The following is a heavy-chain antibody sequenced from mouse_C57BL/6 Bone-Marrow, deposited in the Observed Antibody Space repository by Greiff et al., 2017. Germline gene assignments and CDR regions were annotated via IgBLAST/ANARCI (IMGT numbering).Heavy chain of an antibody. Sequence: EVMLVESGGGLVQPKGSLKLSCAASGFSFNTYAMNWVRQAPGMGLEWVARIRSKSNNYATYYADSVKDRFTISRDDSESMLYLQMNNLKTEDTAMYYCVTTTVVATDAMDYWGQGTSVTVSS. V-gene: IGHV10-1*01. CDR3: VTTTVVATDAMDY. CDR1: GFSFNTYA. CDR2: IRSKSNNYAT. J-gene: IGHJ4*01. D-gene: IGHD1-1*01.